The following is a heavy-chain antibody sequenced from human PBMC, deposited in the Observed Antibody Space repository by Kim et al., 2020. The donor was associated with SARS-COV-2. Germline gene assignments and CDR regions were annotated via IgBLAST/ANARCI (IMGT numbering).Heavy chain of an antibody. D-gene: IGHD3-9*01. CDR3: ARDRTSYDFLAGLLWGPNWFDP. Sequence: ASVKVSCKASGYSFSNYGISWVRQAPGQGLEWMGWISAYNGDTNYAQNLQGRVTMTTDTSTNTAYMELRSLKSDDTAVYYCARDRTSYDFLAGLLWGPNWFDPWGQGTLVTVSS. V-gene: IGHV1-18*01. CDR1: GYSFSNYG. J-gene: IGHJ5*02. CDR2: ISAYNGDT.